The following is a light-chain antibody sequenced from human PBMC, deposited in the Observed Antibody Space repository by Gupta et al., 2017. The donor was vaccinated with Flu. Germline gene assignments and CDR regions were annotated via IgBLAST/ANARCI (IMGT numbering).Light chain of an antibody. Sequence: ISFRASQSISSCLDWYQQNPGKDPKLLIYKASSLESAVPSRFSGSGAATEFTLAISSLQPDDFATYYCQQYSSSSRYTFGQGTKLEIK. CDR2: KAS. CDR1: QSISSC. J-gene: IGKJ2*01. V-gene: IGKV1-5*03. CDR3: QQYSSSSRYT.